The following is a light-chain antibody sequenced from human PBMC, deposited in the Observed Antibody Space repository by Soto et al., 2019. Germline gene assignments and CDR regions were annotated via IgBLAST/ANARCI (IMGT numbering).Light chain of an antibody. CDR3: SSYTTRNPWI. CDR2: DVN. V-gene: IGLV2-14*01. CDR1: SSDVGGYNY. J-gene: IGLJ2*01. Sequence: QSALTQPASVSGSPGQSITISCTGTSSDVGGYNYVSWYQHHPGKAPKLMIFDVNNRPSGVSNRFSGSKSGNTASLTISGLQAEDEAEYYCSSYTTRNPWIFGGGTQLTVL.